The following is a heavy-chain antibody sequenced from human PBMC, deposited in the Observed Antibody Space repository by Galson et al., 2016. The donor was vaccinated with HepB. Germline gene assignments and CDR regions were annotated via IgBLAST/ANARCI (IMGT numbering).Heavy chain of an antibody. CDR2: IYPSGNT. J-gene: IGHJ4*02. D-gene: IGHD3-16*01. CDR3: ARDMEYSRGSFDF. CDR1: GGSISSNNW. V-gene: IGHV4-4*02. Sequence: SETLSLTCAVSGGSISSNNWWTWVRQPPGKGLEWIAEIYPSGNTNYSPSLKSRVTISVDKSKNQFSLKLGSVTAADTAVYYCARDMEYSRGSFDFWGQGTLVTVSS.